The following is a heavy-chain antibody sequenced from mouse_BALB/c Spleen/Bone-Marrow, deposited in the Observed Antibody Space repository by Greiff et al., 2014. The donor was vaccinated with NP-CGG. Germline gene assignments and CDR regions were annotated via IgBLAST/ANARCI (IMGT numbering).Heavy chain of an antibody. CDR2: ILPGSGSS. D-gene: IGHD3-2*02. V-gene: IGHV1-9*01. J-gene: IGHJ2*01. CDR3: ARGIRNYFDY. Sequence: QVQLQQSGAELMKPGASVKISCKATGYTFSNYWIEWVKQRPGHGLEWIGEILPGSGSSQYNEKFKGKATFTADTSSNTAYMQLSSLTSEGSAVYYCARGIRNYFDYWGQGTTLTVSS. CDR1: GYTFSNYW.